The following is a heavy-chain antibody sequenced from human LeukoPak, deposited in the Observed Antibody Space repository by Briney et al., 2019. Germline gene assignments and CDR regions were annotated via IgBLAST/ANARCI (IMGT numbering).Heavy chain of an antibody. CDR1: GGTFSSYA. J-gene: IGHJ4*02. CDR3: ARQPGYSSSRENY. CDR2: IIPILGIA. V-gene: IGHV1-69*04. D-gene: IGHD6-13*01. Sequence: SVKVSCKASGGTFSSYAISWVRQAPGQGLEWMGRIIPILGIANYAQKFQGRVTITAGKSTSTAYMELSSLRSEDTAVYYCARQPGYSSSRENYWGQGTLVTVSS.